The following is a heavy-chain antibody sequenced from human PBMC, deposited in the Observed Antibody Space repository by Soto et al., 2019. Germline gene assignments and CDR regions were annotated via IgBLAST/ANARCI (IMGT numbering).Heavy chain of an antibody. V-gene: IGHV3-9*01. CDR1: GFTFDDYA. J-gene: IGHJ4*02. Sequence: EVHLVESGGGLVQPGRSLRLSCAASGFTFDDYAMHWVRQVPGKGLEWVSSISWNSGNIVYADSVKGRLTISRDSANNSLYLQMSSLRTEDTALYYCAKGAVTSIFGYFDYWGQGTLVTVSS. CDR2: ISWNSGNI. D-gene: IGHD3-3*01. CDR3: AKGAVTSIFGYFDY.